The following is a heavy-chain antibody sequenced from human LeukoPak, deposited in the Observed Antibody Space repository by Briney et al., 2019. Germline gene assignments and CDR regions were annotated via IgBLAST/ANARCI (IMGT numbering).Heavy chain of an antibody. CDR2: ISYDGSNK. V-gene: IGHV3-30*18. Sequence: PGRSLRLSCAASGFTFSSYGMHWVRQAPGKGLEWVAVISYDGSNKYYADSVKGRFTISRDNSKNTLYPQMNSLRAEDTAVYYCAKDYSPPSDILTGYLDYWGQGTLVTVSS. D-gene: IGHD3-9*01. J-gene: IGHJ4*02. CDR1: GFTFSSYG. CDR3: AKDYSPPSDILTGYLDY.